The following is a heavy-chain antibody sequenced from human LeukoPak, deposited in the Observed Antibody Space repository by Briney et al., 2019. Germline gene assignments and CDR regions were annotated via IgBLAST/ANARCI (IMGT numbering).Heavy chain of an antibody. J-gene: IGHJ3*02. CDR1: GYTFTGYN. V-gene: IGHV1-2*02. CDR3: AREGDNYAFDI. CDR2: INPNSGDT. D-gene: IGHD1-20*01. Sequence: ASVKVSCKASGYTFTGYNIHWVRQAPGQGLEWMGWINPNSGDTNYAEKFQGRVTMTRDTSISTAFMELSRLRSDDTAVYYCAREGDNYAFDIWGQGTMVTVSS.